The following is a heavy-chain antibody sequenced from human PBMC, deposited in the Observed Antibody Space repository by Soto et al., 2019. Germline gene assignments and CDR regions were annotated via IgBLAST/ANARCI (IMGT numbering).Heavy chain of an antibody. CDR3: ARDLWKDPFDY. D-gene: IGHD1-1*01. J-gene: IGHJ4*02. CDR2: IIPIFGTA. Sequence: GASVKVSCKASGGTCSSYAISWVRQAPGQGLEWMGGIIPIFGTANYAQRFQGRVTITADESTSAAYMELSSLRSEDTAVYYCARDLWKDPFDYWGQGTLVTVSS. V-gene: IGHV1-69*13. CDR1: GGTCSSYA.